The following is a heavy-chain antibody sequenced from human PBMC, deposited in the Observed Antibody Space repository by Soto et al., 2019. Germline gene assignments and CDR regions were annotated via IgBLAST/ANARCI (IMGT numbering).Heavy chain of an antibody. CDR1: GYTFTSYG. V-gene: IGHV1-18*01. Sequence: QVQLVQSGAEVKKPGASVKVSCKASGYTFTSYGISWVRQAPGQGLAWMGWISAYNGNTNYAQKLQGRVTMTTDTSTSTAYMELRSLRSDDTAVYYCARCPNSYYDFWSGYYWFDPWGQGTLVTVSS. D-gene: IGHD3-3*01. J-gene: IGHJ5*02. CDR2: ISAYNGNT. CDR3: ARCPNSYYDFWSGYYWFDP.